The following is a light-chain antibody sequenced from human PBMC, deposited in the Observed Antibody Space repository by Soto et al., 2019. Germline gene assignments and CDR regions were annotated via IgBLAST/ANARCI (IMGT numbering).Light chain of an antibody. V-gene: IGKV3-20*01. J-gene: IGKJ2*01. CDR2: GAS. CDR1: QSVSSSY. CDR3: QQYCSSPYT. Sequence: IVLTQSPGTLSLSPGERATLSCRASQSVSSSYLAWYQQKPGQAPRLLIYGASSRATGIPDRFSGSGSGTDFTLTISRLEPEDLAVYYCQQYCSSPYTFGQGTKLEIK.